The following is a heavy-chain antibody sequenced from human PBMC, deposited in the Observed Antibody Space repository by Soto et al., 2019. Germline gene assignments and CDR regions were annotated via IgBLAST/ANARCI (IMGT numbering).Heavy chain of an antibody. CDR1: GYTFTSYG. CDR2: ISAYNGNT. V-gene: IGHV1-18*01. J-gene: IGHJ4*02. CDR3: ARGLGPYYYDSSGSAEY. D-gene: IGHD3-22*01. Sequence: QVQLVQSGAEVKKPGASVKVSCKASGYTFTSYGISWVRQAPGQGLEWMGWISAYNGNTNYAQKLQGRVTMTTDTSKSTGYMELRRLRSDDTAVYYCARGLGPYYYDSSGSAEYWGQGTLVTVSS.